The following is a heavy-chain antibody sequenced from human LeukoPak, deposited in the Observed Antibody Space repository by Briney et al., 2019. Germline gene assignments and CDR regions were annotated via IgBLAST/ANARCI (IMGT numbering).Heavy chain of an antibody. CDR2: ISGYNGNT. Sequence: ASVKVSCKASGYIFTNFGISWVRQARGQGLEWMGWISGYNGNTKYVQKFQGRVTMTTDTSTSTAYMELRSLRSDDTAVYYCARASSGTNFYYYMDVWGKGTTVTISS. CDR1: GYIFTNFG. V-gene: IGHV1-18*01. J-gene: IGHJ6*03. CDR3: ARASSGTNFYYYMDV. D-gene: IGHD6-19*01.